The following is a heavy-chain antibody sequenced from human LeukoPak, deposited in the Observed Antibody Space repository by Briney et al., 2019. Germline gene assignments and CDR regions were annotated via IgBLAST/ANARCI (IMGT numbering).Heavy chain of an antibody. CDR3: ARAGGIVVPTRDGMDV. D-gene: IGHD3-22*01. CDR1: GYTLTSYD. CDR2: MNPNSGNT. Sequence: ASVKVSCKASGYTLTSYDMNWVRQATGQGLERMGWMNPNSGNTGYAQKFQGRVTMTRNTSISTAYMELSSLRSEDTAVYYCARAGGIVVPTRDGMDVWGQGTTVTVSS. J-gene: IGHJ6*02. V-gene: IGHV1-8*01.